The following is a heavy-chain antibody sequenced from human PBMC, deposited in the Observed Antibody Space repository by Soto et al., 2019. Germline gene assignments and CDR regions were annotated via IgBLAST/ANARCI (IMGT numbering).Heavy chain of an antibody. CDR1: GFTFRNYG. V-gene: IGHV3-33*01. CDR2: IWYDGSNK. J-gene: IGHJ2*01. Sequence: QVQLVESGGGVVQPGRSLRLSCAASGFTFRNYGMHWFRQAPGKGLEWVAVIWYDGSNKYYADSVKGRFTISRDNSKNTLHLQMNSLRAEDTAVYYCTRDVSSRYFDLCGRGSLVTVSS. CDR3: TRDVSSRYFDL.